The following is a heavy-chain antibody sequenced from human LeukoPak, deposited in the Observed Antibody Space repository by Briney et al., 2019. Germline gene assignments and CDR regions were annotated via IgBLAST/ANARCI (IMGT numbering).Heavy chain of an antibody. D-gene: IGHD1-26*01. J-gene: IGHJ5*02. Sequence: GGSLRLSCAASGFTFSTYTMNWIRQAPGRGLEWLSYITGSSTIYYADSVKGRFTISRDDAKNSLYLQMDSLGDEDTAVYYCARNEWELISWGQGTLVTVSS. CDR3: ARNEWELIS. V-gene: IGHV3-48*02. CDR1: GFTFSTYT. CDR2: ITGSSTI.